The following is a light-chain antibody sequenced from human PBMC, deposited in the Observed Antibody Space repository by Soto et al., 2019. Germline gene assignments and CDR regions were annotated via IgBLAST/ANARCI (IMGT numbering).Light chain of an antibody. Sequence: DIQMTQSPSTLSASVGERFTITCRASQSIYIWLAWYQQKPGKAPKVLIYKASNLESGVPSRFSGSGSGTEFTLTISGLQPADFATYYCQQHQTYPWTFGQGTKVEIK. CDR3: QQHQTYPWT. V-gene: IGKV1-5*03. CDR1: QSIYIW. J-gene: IGKJ1*01. CDR2: KAS.